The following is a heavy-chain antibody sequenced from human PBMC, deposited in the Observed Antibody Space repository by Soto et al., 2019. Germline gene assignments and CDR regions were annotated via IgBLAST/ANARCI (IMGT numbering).Heavy chain of an antibody. CDR3: AKDMKWGGMTTIHYFDS. J-gene: IGHJ4*02. Sequence: PGGSLRLSCVAYGFTADDYAMHWVPQAPGKGLEWVSGISSNSDTIDYADSVKGRFTISRDNAKNSLFLQMNSLIPEDTALYYCAKDMKWGGMTTIHYFDSWGQGT. V-gene: IGHV3-9*02. CDR1: GFTADDYA. CDR2: ISSNSDTI. D-gene: IGHD4-17*01.